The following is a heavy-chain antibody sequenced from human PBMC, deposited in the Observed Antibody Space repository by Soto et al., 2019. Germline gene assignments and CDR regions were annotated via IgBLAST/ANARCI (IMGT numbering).Heavy chain of an antibody. CDR1: GYTFTYYH. Sequence: ASVKVSCKASGYTFTYYHVHWVRQAPGQGLEWMGIINPNSGDTKYAQKFQGRVTMTRDTSTSTVYMEMSSLRAEDTAVYYCAKSRYSDSSGDFYDYWGQGTLVTVSS. J-gene: IGHJ4*02. V-gene: IGHV1-46*01. D-gene: IGHD3-22*01. CDR2: INPNSGDT. CDR3: AKSRYSDSSGDFYDY.